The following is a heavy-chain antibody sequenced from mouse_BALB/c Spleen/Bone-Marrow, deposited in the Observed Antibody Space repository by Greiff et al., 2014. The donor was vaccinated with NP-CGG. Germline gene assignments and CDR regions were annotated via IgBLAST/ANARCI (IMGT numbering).Heavy chain of an antibody. V-gene: IGHV1-80*01. D-gene: IGHD2-1*01. J-gene: IGHJ1*01. CDR2: IYPGDGDT. CDR3: ARRVYGNYWYFDV. Sequence: VQLVESGAELVRPGSSVKISCKASGYAFSSYWMNWVKQRPGQGLAWIGQIYPGDGDTNYNGKFKGKATLTADKSSSTAYMQLSSLTSEDSAVYFCARRVYGNYWYFDVWGAGTTVTVSS. CDR1: GYAFSSYW.